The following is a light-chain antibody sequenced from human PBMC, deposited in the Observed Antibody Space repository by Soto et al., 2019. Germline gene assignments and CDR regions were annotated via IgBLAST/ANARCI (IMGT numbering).Light chain of an antibody. CDR2: GAS. CDR1: QSVSST. V-gene: IGKV3D-15*01. Sequence: EIVITQSPATLSVSPGERATLSWRASQSVSSTLAWYQQKPGQAPRLLIYGASTRATGIPDRFSGSGSGTDFTLTISRLEPEDFAVYYCQQYSISPLTFGGGTKVDIK. J-gene: IGKJ4*01. CDR3: QQYSISPLT.